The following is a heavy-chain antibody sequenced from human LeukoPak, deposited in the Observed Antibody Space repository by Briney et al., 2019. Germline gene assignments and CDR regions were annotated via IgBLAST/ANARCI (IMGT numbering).Heavy chain of an antibody. CDR2: ISGSGGST. CDR3: AKGRDSSTSCYDY. Sequence: GGSLRLSCAASEFTFTNYAMSWVRQAPGKGLEWVSTISGSGGSTYYADSVKGRYTLSRDNSKNTLYLQMNSLRAEDTAVYYCAKGRDSSTSCYDYWGQGTLVTVSS. CDR1: EFTFTNYA. V-gene: IGHV3-23*01. D-gene: IGHD2-2*01. J-gene: IGHJ4*02.